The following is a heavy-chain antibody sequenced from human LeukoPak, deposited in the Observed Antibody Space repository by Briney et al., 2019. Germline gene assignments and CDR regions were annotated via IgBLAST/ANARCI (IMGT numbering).Heavy chain of an antibody. Sequence: SETLSLTCTVSGGSISSGSYYWSWIRQPAGKGLEWIGRIYTSGSTNYNPTLKSRVTISVDTSKNQFSLKLSSVTAANTAVYYCARDIYYYDSSGYQNWFDPWGQGTLVTVSS. CDR1: GGSISSGSYY. D-gene: IGHD3-22*01. CDR3: ARDIYYYDSSGYQNWFDP. V-gene: IGHV4-61*02. CDR2: IYTSGST. J-gene: IGHJ5*02.